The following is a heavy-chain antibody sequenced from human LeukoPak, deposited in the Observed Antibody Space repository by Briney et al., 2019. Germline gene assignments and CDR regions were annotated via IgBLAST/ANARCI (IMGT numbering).Heavy chain of an antibody. CDR2: INPNSGGT. D-gene: IGHD4-17*01. CDR3: ASEGLYYGQRAFDI. V-gene: IGHV1-2*02. Sequence: ASVKVSCKASGYTFTNYYMHWVRQAPGQGLEWMGWINPNSGGTNYAQKFQGRVTMTRDTSISTAYMELSGLRSDDTAVYYCASEGLYYGQRAFDIWGQGTMVTVSS. J-gene: IGHJ3*02. CDR1: GYTFTNYY.